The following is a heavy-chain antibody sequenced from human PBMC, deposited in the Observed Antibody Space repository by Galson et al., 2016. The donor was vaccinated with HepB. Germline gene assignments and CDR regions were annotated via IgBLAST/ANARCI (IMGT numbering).Heavy chain of an antibody. J-gene: IGHJ2*01. V-gene: IGHV3-53*01. Sequence: SLRLSCAASGFIVSSNDMSWVRQAPGKGLEWVSVLYSGGSTYYAGSVKGRFTISRDNSKNTLYLQMNSLRAEDTAVYYCASLRFKGFDLWGRGTLVTVSS. CDR3: ASLRFKGFDL. D-gene: IGHD3-3*01. CDR1: GFIVSSND. CDR2: LYSGGST.